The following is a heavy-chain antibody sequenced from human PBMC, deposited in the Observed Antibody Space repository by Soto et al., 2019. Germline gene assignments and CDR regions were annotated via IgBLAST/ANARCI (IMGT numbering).Heavy chain of an antibody. CDR3: ARGAPIYDSSGYPFLGY. CDR1: GFTFSSYA. J-gene: IGHJ4*02. V-gene: IGHV3-64*01. D-gene: IGHD3-22*01. Sequence: GGSLRLSCAASGFTFSSYAMHWVRQAPGKGLEYVSAISSNGGSTYYANSVKGRFTISRDNSKNTLYLQMGSLRAEDMAVYYCARGAPIYDSSGYPFLGYWGQGTLVTVSS. CDR2: ISSNGGST.